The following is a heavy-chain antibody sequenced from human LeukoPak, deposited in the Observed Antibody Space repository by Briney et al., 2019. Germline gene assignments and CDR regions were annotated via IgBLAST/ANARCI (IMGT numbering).Heavy chain of an antibody. Sequence: AGGSLRLSCSASGFTFSSYGLHWVRQAPGKGLEYVSAISSNGAYTYYADSVKGRFTISRDNSKNTLDLQMNSLRAEDTAVYYCARRLEYSGSKGVFDYWGQGTLVTDSS. CDR3: ARRLEYSGSKGVFDY. D-gene: IGHD1-26*01. CDR2: ISSNGAYT. J-gene: IGHJ4*02. CDR1: GFTFSSYG. V-gene: IGHV3-64*04.